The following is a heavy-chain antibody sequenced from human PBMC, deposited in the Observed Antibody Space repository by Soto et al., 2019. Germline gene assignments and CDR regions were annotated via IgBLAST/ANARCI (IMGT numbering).Heavy chain of an antibody. J-gene: IGHJ6*02. D-gene: IGHD6-13*01. V-gene: IGHV1-69*13. CDR3: ARDRLRIAEDYYYGMDV. CDR1: GGTFSSYA. CDR2: IIPIFGTA. Sequence: SVKVSCKASGGTFSSYAISWVRQAPGQGLEWMGGIIPIFGTANCAQKFQGRVTITADESTSTAYMELSSLRSEDTAVYYCARDRLRIAEDYYYGMDVWGQGTMVTVSS.